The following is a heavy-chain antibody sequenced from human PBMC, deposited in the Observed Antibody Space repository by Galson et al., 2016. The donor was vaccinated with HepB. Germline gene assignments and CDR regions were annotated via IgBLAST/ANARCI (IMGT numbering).Heavy chain of an antibody. CDR1: GFTFSSYA. CDR2: ISSNGGRT. D-gene: IGHD1-26*01. Sequence: SLRLSCADSGFTFSSYAMHWVRQAPGKGLENVSAISSNGGRTYYADPVKGRFTISRDNSKNTVYFQMSSLRAEDTAVYYCVNGPVGYYYCGMDVWGKGTTVTVSS. V-gene: IGHV3-64D*06. J-gene: IGHJ6*04. CDR3: VNGPVGYYYCGMDV.